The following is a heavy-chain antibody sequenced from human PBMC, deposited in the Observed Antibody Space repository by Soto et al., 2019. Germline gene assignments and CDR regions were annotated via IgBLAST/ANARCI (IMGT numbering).Heavy chain of an antibody. J-gene: IGHJ6*02. CDR2: TYYRSKWYN. CDR3: ARECIAARLTLLYDYYGMGV. D-gene: IGHD6-6*01. V-gene: IGHV6-1*01. CDR1: GDSVSSNSAA. Sequence: QTLSLTCAISGDSVSSNSAAWNWIRQSPSRGLEWLGRTYYRSKWYNDYAVSVKSRITINPDTSKNQFSLQLNSVTPEDTAVYYCARECIAARLTLLYDYYGMGVWGQGTTVTVSS.